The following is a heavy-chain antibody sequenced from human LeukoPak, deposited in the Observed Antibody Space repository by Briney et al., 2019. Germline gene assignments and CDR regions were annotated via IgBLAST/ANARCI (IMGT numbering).Heavy chain of an antibody. J-gene: IGHJ3*02. CDR2: ISAYNGNT. D-gene: IGHD3-10*01. Sequence: AAAKDSWKASWYIFMSYGISWGPQAPGERLGGMGWISAYNGNTNYAQKFQGRVTMTTDTATSTAYMEVRSLRSDDTAVYHCARVNSGPGALDIWGQGTMVTVSS. V-gene: IGHV1-18*04. CDR3: ARVNSGPGALDI. CDR1: WYIFMSYG.